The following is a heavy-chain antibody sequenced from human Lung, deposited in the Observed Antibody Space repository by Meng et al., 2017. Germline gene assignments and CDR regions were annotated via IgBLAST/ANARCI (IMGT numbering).Heavy chain of an antibody. CDR3: ARALLYYDYVWGSYRDGRYYFDY. V-gene: IGHV4-34*01. CDR2: INHSGST. CDR1: GESFSGYY. J-gene: IGHJ4*02. D-gene: IGHD3-16*02. Sequence: SQTRSLTCAVYGESFSGYYWSWIRQPPGKGLEWIGEINHSGSTNYNPSLKSRVTISVDTSKNQFSLKLSSVTAADTAVYYCARALLYYDYVWGSYRDGRYYFDYWGQGTLVTVSS.